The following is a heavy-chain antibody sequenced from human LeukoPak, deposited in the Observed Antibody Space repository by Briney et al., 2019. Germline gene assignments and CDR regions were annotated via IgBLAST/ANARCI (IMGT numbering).Heavy chain of an antibody. Sequence: SETLSLTCTVSGGSITTSSYYWGWIRQPPGKGLEWIVIIYYSGSTYYNPSLKGRVTISVDTSKNQFSLKLSSVTAGDTAVYYCARAFRARYFDLWGRGTLFTVSS. CDR2: IYYSGST. CDR1: GGSITTSSYY. J-gene: IGHJ2*01. D-gene: IGHD2/OR15-2a*01. V-gene: IGHV4-39*01. CDR3: ARAFRARYFDL.